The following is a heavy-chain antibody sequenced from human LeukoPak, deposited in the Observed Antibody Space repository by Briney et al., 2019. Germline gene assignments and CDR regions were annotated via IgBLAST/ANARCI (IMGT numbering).Heavy chain of an antibody. CDR3: AKDRETVAGGEWYFDL. D-gene: IGHD6-19*01. CDR1: GFTFSSYA. V-gene: IGHV3-23*01. CDR2: ISGSGGST. Sequence: AGGSLRLSCAASGFTFSSYAMSWVRQAPGKGLNWVPAISGSGGSTYYADSVKGRFTISRDNSKNTLYLQMNSLRAEDTAVYYCAKDRETVAGGEWYFDLWGRGTLVTVSS. J-gene: IGHJ2*01.